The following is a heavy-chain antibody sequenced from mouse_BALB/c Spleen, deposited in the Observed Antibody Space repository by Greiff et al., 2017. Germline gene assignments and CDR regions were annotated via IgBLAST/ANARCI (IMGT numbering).Heavy chain of an antibody. J-gene: IGHJ4*01. CDR3: APDSSGYDAMDY. D-gene: IGHD3-2*01. Sequence: GQPQQSGAELVKPGASVKLSCTASGFNIKDTYMHWVKQRPEQGLEWIGRIDPANGNTKYDPKFQGKATITADTSSNTAYLQLSSLTSEDTAVYYCAPDSSGYDAMDYWGQGTSVTVAS. CDR1: GFNIKDTY. V-gene: IGHV14-3*02. CDR2: IDPANGNT.